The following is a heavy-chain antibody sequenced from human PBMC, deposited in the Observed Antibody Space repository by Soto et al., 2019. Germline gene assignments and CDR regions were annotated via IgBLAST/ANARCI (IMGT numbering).Heavy chain of an antibody. D-gene: IGHD3-16*01. Sequence: QVQLVESGGGVVQRGRSLRLYCAAPESIFRGYGMHWVRQAPGKGLEWVAIIRFDGSNINYADAVMGRFTISRDNSKNMLYLEMNSLRVEDTALYYCARDGVGSVAFWGYLDYWCQGTLVTVSS. J-gene: IGHJ4*02. V-gene: IGHV3-33*01. CDR2: IRFDGSNI. CDR3: ARDGVGSVAFWGYLDY. CDR1: ESIFRGYG.